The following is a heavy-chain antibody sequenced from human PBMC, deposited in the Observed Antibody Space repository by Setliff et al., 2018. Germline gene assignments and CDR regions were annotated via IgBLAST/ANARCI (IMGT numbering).Heavy chain of an antibody. CDR1: GGSLSGSLRGYAVF. CDR2: AYYNGDS. Sequence: SETLSLTCTVSGGSLSGSLRGYAVFWGWIRQSPGKELEWIGSAYYNGDSYYNPSLKSRVTMSVDTSRNQFSLHLISVTAADTAVYYCARHVGTRSRGYNYYYYFMDVWGKGTTGTVSS. J-gene: IGHJ6*03. D-gene: IGHD3-10*01. V-gene: IGHV4-39*01. CDR3: ARHVGTRSRGYNYYYYFMDV.